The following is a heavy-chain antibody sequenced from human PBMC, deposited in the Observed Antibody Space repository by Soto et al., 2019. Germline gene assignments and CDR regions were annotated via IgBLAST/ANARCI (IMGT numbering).Heavy chain of an antibody. CDR1: GSTFTNYG. Sequence: QVQLLQSGAEVKKPGASVKVSCKASGSTFTNYGITWVRQAPGQVLAWMGWISAYNGDTHYTQSLQGTVTMTTDTSKCTACMALRGLTSDDTALYYFAGVRQLVGYFYYSVDVWGKGTTFTVAS. CDR3: AGVRQLVGYFYYSVDV. J-gene: IGHJ6*03. V-gene: IGHV1-18*01. D-gene: IGHD6-6*01. CDR2: ISAYNGDT.